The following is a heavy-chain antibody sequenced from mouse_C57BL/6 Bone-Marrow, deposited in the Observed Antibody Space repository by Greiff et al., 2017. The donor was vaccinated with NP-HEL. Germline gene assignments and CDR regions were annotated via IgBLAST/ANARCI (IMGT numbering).Heavy chain of an antibody. D-gene: IGHD1-1*01. V-gene: IGHV2-6-1*01. CDR3: ARHEDYGSPWFAY. CDR1: GFSLTSYG. J-gene: IGHJ3*01. CDR2: IWSDGST. Sequence: VMLVESGPGLVAPSQSLSITCTVSGFSLTSYGVHWVRQPPGKGLEWLVVIWSDGSTTYNSALKSRLSISKDNSKSQVFLKMNSLQTDDTAMYYCARHEDYGSPWFAYWGQGTLVTVSA.